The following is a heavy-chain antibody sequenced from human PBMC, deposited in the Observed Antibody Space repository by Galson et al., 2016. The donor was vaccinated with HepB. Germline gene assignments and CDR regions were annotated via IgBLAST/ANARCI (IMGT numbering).Heavy chain of an antibody. Sequence: SLRLSCAPSGFIFSTYPMHWVRQAPGKGLEWVAGTSFDGRDKYYADSVKDRFTISRDNFRNTLYLEMNGLRDDDTAVYYCVRDGPRVYPYFDWFYGMYVWGQGTTVTVSS. CDR1: GFIFSTYP. CDR3: VRDGPRVYPYFDWFYGMYV. D-gene: IGHD3-9*01. CDR2: TSFDGRDK. V-gene: IGHV3-30*04. J-gene: IGHJ6*02.